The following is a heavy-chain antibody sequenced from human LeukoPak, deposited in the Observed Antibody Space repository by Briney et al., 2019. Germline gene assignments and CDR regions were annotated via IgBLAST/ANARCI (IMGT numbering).Heavy chain of an antibody. D-gene: IGHD4-11*01. V-gene: IGHV3-48*01. CDR2: ISSGSDAI. CDR3: AKAAYSNYDYYYMDV. J-gene: IGHJ6*03. Sequence: GGSLRLSCAASGFTFSSYSMTWVRQAPGKGLEWVSYISSGSDAIYYADSVKGRFTISRDNSKNTLYLQMNSLRAEDTAVYYCAKAAYSNYDYYYMDVWGKGTTVTVSS. CDR1: GFTFSSYS.